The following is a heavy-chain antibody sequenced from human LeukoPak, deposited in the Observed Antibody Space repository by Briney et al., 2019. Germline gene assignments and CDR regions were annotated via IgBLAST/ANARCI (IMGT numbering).Heavy chain of an antibody. CDR2: INPNSGGT. CDR3: AREVPDPIVATIQGGMDV. V-gene: IGHV1-2*02. D-gene: IGHD5-12*01. J-gene: IGHJ6*02. Sequence: ASVKVSCKASGYTFTGYYMHWVRQAPGQRLEWMGWINPNSGGTNYAQKFQGRVTMTRDTSISTAYMELSRLRSDDTAVYYCAREVPDPIVATIQGGMDVWGQGTTVTVSS. CDR1: GYTFTGYY.